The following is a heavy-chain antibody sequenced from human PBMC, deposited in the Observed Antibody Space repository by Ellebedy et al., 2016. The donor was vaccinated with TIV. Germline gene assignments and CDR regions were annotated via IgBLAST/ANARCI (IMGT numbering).Heavy chain of an antibody. CDR3: VRGAGSYHFDY. V-gene: IGHV3-23*01. Sequence: PGGSLRLSCAASGFPFTSHAMSWVRQTPPKGLDWVSAISTSGGRTYYADSVKGRFTISRDNSKNTLFLQMNSLRAEDTAVYYCVRGAGSYHFDYWGQGTLVTV. CDR2: ISTSGGRT. J-gene: IGHJ4*02. D-gene: IGHD1-26*01. CDR1: GFPFTSHA.